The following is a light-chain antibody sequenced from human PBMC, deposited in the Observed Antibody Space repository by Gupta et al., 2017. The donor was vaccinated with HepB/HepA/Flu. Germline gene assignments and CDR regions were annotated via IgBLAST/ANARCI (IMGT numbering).Light chain of an antibody. V-gene: IGLV1-40*01. CDR2: GNH. CDR3: QSYDGNFWL. J-gene: IGLJ2*01. CDR1: NSNIGASYD. Sequence: QSVLTQPPSVSGAPGQTIIISCTGSNSNIGASYDVHWYQQFPGTAPKLLIYGNHHRPSGIPERFSGSRSGTSASLAITGLQAEDEADYYCQSYDGNFWLFGGGTKVTVL.